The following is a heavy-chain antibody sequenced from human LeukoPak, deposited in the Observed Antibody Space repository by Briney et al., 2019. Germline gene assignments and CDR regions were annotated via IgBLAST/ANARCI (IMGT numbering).Heavy chain of an antibody. CDR2: IWYDGSNK. CDR3: ARDRTIYYDILTGYPPSYGMDV. CDR1: GFTFSSYG. D-gene: IGHD3-9*01. J-gene: IGHJ6*04. V-gene: IGHV3-33*01. Sequence: GGSLRLSCAASGFTFSSYGMHWVRQAPGKGLEWVAAIWYDGSNKYYADSVRGRFTISRDNSKNTLYLQMNSLRAEDTAVYYCARDRTIYYDILTGYPPSYGMDVWGKGTTVTVSS.